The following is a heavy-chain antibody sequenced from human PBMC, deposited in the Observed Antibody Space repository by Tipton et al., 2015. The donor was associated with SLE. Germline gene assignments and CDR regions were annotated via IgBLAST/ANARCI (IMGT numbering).Heavy chain of an antibody. CDR2: ISYTGTA. CDR1: GGSIRGYF. J-gene: IGHJ2*01. Sequence: TLSLTCNVSGGSIRGYFWSWIRQPPGKGLEWIAYISYTGTADYSPSLKSRVTISLDTSMNQFSLKLNSVTAADTALYYCARDGVRKGWWFFDLWGRGTLVTVSS. CDR3: ARDGVRKGWWFFDL. D-gene: IGHD3-16*01. V-gene: IGHV4-4*08.